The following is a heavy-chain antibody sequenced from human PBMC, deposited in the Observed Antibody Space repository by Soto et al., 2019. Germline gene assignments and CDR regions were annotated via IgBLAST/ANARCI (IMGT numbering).Heavy chain of an antibody. Sequence: GGSLRLSCVASGFTFSNYVMNWVRQTPEKGLEWVSIITSGGATNYADSVRGRFTISRDNSKNTLYLQMSSLRAEDTAIYYCAKRMMTTAVAPGPGNYFDCWGQGTLVTVSS. V-gene: IGHV3-23*01. CDR3: AKRMMTTAVAPGPGNYFDC. CDR2: ITSGGAT. J-gene: IGHJ4*02. CDR1: GFTFSNYV. D-gene: IGHD4-17*01.